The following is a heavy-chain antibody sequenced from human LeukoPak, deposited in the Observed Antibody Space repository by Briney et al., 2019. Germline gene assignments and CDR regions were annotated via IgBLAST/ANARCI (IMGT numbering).Heavy chain of an antibody. CDR2: ISGFGGST. Sequence: PGGSLRLSCAASGFTFNNYAMNWVRQAPGKGLEWVSGISGFGGSTYYAPSVKGRPTISRDNFGNMLYLHLDSLRVEDTAIYYCARRSGSSWSSFDYWGQGALVTVSS. J-gene: IGHJ4*02. CDR3: ARRSGSSWSSFDY. D-gene: IGHD6-13*01. CDR1: GFTFNNYA. V-gene: IGHV3-23*01.